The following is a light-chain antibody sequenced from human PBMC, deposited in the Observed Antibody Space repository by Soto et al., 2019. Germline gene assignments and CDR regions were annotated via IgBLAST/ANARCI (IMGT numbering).Light chain of an antibody. CDR2: EAS. CDR3: QQSYNAPIT. V-gene: IGKV3-11*01. CDR1: QSVSSY. Sequence: EIVLTQSPATLSLSPGERATLSCRASQSVSSYLAWYQQKPGQAPRLLMYEASNRATGIPARFSGSGSGTEFTLTISSLQPEDFATYYCQQSYNAPITFGQGTRLEIK. J-gene: IGKJ5*01.